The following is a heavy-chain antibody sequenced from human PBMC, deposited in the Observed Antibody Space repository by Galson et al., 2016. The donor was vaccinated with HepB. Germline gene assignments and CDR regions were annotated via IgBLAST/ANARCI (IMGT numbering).Heavy chain of an antibody. Sequence: SLRLSCAASGFNFSIYWMTWVRQAPGKGLESVANIKQDGSAKSFVDSVKGRFTASRDNAKNSLYRHMNSLRAEDSAVYYCVRARGFDYWGLGALVTVSS. CDR1: GFNFSIYW. CDR2: IKQDGSAK. CDR3: VRARGFDY. J-gene: IGHJ4*02. V-gene: IGHV3-7*03.